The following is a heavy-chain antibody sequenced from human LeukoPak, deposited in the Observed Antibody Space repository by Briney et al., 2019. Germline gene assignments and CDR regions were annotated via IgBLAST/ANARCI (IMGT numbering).Heavy chain of an antibody. CDR3: ARDERLLSFLK. Sequence: PGGSLRLSYAASGFTFSSYAMSWVRQAPGKGLEWVSAISGSGGSTYYADSVKGRFTISRDNAKNSLYLQMNSLRAEDTAIYYCARDERLLSFLKWGQGTLVTVSS. V-gene: IGHV3-23*01. J-gene: IGHJ4*02. CDR2: ISGSGGST. D-gene: IGHD3-3*01. CDR1: GFTFSSYA.